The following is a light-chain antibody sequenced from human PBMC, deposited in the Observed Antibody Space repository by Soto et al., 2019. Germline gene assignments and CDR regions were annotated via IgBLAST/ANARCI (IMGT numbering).Light chain of an antibody. CDR1: QSVSYQ. CDR3: QQRSNWPPG. V-gene: IGKV3-11*01. J-gene: IGKJ5*01. CDR2: DAS. Sequence: ETVLTQSPATLSLSPGERATLSCRASQSVSYQLAWYQQKPGQTPRLLIFDASKRATGVPARFSGSQSGTDFTLIISSLEPEDFALYYCQQRSNWPPGFGQGTRLEIK.